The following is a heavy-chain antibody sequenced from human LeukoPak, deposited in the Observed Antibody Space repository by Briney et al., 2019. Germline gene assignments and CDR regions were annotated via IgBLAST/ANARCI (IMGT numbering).Heavy chain of an antibody. V-gene: IGHV1-8*01. CDR3: ARALSYYDILTGYYPIWYFDL. J-gene: IGHJ2*01. D-gene: IGHD3-9*01. CDR2: MNPNSGNT. Sequence: ASVKVSCKASGYTFTSYDINWVRQATGQGLEWMGWMNPNSGNTGYAQKFQGRVTMTRNTSISTAYMELSSLRSEDTAVYYCARALSYYDILTGYYPIWYFDLWGRGTPVTVSS. CDR1: GYTFTSYD.